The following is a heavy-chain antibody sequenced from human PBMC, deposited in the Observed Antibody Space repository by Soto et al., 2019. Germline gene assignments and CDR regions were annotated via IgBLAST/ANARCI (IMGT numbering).Heavy chain of an antibody. CDR2: ISSSSSTI. CDR3: AREAGTWHLPLNWFDP. V-gene: IGHV3-48*02. Sequence: GGSLRLCCAASGGTCSSYSMNWVRQAPGKGLEWVSYISSSSSTIYYADSVKGRFTISRDNAKNSLYLQMNSLRDEDTAVYYCAREAGTWHLPLNWFDPWGQGTLVTVSS. J-gene: IGHJ5*02. D-gene: IGHD6-19*01. CDR1: GGTCSSYS.